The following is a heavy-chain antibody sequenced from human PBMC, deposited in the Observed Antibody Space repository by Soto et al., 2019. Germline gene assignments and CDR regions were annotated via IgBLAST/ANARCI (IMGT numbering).Heavy chain of an antibody. V-gene: IGHV1-69*01. CDR2: IIPIVGTA. Sequence: QVQLVQSGAEVKKPGSSVKVSCKASGGTFSSYAISWVRQAPGQGLEWMGGIIPIVGTANYAQKFQGRVTITADESTNTAYMELSSLRSEDTAVYYCASLQGRGSSGWPDNWFDPWGQGTLVTVSS. CDR3: ASLQGRGSSGWPDNWFDP. J-gene: IGHJ5*02. CDR1: GGTFSSYA. D-gene: IGHD6-19*01.